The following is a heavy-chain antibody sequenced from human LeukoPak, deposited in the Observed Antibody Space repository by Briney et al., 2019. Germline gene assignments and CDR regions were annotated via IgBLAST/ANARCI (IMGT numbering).Heavy chain of an antibody. CDR3: AREVGATTPNWFDP. CDR2: IYYSGST. CDR1: GGSISSYY. Sequence: PSETLSLTCTVSGGSISSYYWSWIRQPPGKGLEWIGYIYYSGSTNYNPSLKSRVTISVDTCKNQFSLKLSSVTAADTAVYYCAREVGATTPNWFDPWGQGTLVTVSS. D-gene: IGHD1-26*01. J-gene: IGHJ5*02. V-gene: IGHV4-59*01.